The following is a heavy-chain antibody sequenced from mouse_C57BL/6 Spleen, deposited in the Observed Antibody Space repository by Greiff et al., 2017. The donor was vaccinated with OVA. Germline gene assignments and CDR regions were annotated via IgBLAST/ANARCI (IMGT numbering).Heavy chain of an antibody. J-gene: IGHJ2*01. V-gene: IGHV1-53*01. Sequence: QVQLQQPGTELVKPGASVKLSCKASGYTFTSYWMHWVKPRPGQGLEWIGNINPSNGGTNYNEKFKSKATLTVDTSSSTAYMQLSSLTSEDSAVYYCARGDYGSSYEVDYWGQGTTLTVSS. D-gene: IGHD1-1*01. CDR3: ARGDYGSSYEVDY. CDR2: INPSNGGT. CDR1: GYTFTSYW.